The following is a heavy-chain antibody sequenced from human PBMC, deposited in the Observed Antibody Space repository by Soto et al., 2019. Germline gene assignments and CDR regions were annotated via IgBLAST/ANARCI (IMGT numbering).Heavy chain of an antibody. V-gene: IGHV3-23*01. J-gene: IGHJ4*02. CDR3: AILGDCSSTSCTTPFDY. D-gene: IGHD2-2*01. CDR1: GFTFSSYA. CDR2: IRGSGGST. Sequence: EVQLLESGGGLLQPGGSRRLSWAASGFTFSSYAMSWVRRAPGRGLEWVSAIRGSGGSTYYADSVKGRFTISRDNSKNTLYLQMNSLRAEDTAVYYCAILGDCSSTSCTTPFDYWGQGTLVTVSS.